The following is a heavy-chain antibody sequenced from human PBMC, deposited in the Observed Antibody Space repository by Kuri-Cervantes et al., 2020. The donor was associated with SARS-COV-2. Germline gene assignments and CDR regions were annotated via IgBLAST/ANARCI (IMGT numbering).Heavy chain of an antibody. CDR1: GSTCSTYA. V-gene: IGHV3-30-3*01. J-gene: IGHJ6*03. Sequence: GGSLRLSGAASGSTCSTYAMHWVRQAPGKRLGWVAVISYEGSNKYYADSGKGRFTISRDNSKNTLYLQMNSLRAEDTAVYYCARDSSGTSSLPYYYYMDVWGKGTTVTVSS. CDR2: ISYEGSNK. CDR3: ARDSSGTSSLPYYYYMDV. D-gene: IGHD2-2*01.